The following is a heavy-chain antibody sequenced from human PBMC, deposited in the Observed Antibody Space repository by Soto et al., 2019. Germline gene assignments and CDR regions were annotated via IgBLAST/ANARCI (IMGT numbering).Heavy chain of an antibody. D-gene: IGHD4-17*01. CDR3: ARGVTTVTTIDY. J-gene: IGHJ4*02. CDR1: GVYIISGGYS. V-gene: IGHV4-30-2*01. CDR2: IYHSGST. Sequence: SETLSHTCTVSGVYIISGGYSWSWIRKPPGKGLEWIGYIYHSGSTYYNPSLKSRVTISVDRSKNQFSLKLSSVTAADTAVYYCARGVTTVTTIDYWGQGTLVTVSS.